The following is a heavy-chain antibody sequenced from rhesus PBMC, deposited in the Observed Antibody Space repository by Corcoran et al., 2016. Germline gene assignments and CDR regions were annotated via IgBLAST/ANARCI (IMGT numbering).Heavy chain of an antibody. Sequence: QVQLQESGPGLLKPSEPPSLSVPVPGGSLRRRFAVGLIRQPPGKGLEWIGGIYSSSGTTYYNPSLKSRATISTDTSKNQFSLKLSSVTAADTAVYYCARGWGNWGQGVLVTVSS. CDR1: GGSLRRRFA. V-gene: IGHV4S7*01. CDR2: IYSSSGTT. J-gene: IGHJ4*01. CDR3: ARGWGN. D-gene: IGHD3-34*01.